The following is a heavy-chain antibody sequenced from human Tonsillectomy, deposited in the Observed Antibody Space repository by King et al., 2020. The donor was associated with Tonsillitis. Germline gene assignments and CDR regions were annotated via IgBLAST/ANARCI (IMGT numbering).Heavy chain of an antibody. J-gene: IGHJ6*03. CDR1: GFTFSSYA. D-gene: IGHD1-26*01. V-gene: IGHV3-23*04. Sequence: VQLVESGGGLVQPGGSLILSCAASGFTFSSYAMAWVRQAPGKGLEWVSLIHDTGACTYCADSVKGRLAISSDNSRNTLYLQMSSLRAEDTAIYYCAKYSGRHYYNYYMDVWGKGTTVTVSS. CDR3: AKYSGRHYYNYYMDV. CDR2: IHDTGACT.